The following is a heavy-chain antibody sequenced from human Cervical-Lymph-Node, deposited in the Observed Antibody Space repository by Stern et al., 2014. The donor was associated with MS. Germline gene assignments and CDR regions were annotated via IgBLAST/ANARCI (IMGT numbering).Heavy chain of an antibody. CDR1: GGSFSGYY. D-gene: IGHD6-19*01. CDR2: INHSGRT. Sequence: QVQLQQWGAGLLKPSETLSLTCAVYGGSFSGYYWSWIRQPPGKGLEWIGEINHSGRTNYNPSLKSRVTISVDTSKNQFSLKLSSVTAADTAVYYCATQWLAFRYFDYWGQGTLVTVSS. J-gene: IGHJ4*02. CDR3: ATQWLAFRYFDY. V-gene: IGHV4-34*01.